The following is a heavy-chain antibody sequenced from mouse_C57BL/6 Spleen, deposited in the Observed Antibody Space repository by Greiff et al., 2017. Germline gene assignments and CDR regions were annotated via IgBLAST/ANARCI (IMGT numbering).Heavy chain of an antibody. Sequence: VKLQESGPELVKPGASVKISCKASGYAFSSSWMNWVKQRPGKGLEWIGRIYPGDGDTNYNGKFKGKATLTADKSSSTAYMQLSSLTSEDSAVYFCAELGHYAMDYWGQGTSVTVSS. J-gene: IGHJ4*01. CDR1: GYAFSSSW. D-gene: IGHD4-1*01. V-gene: IGHV1-82*01. CDR3: AELGHYAMDY. CDR2: IYPGDGDT.